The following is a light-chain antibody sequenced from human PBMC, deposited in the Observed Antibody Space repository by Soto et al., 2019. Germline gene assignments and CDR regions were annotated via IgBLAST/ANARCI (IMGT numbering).Light chain of an antibody. CDR3: HQYGTSPPVT. Sequence: EIVMTQSPATLSVCPGERATLSCRASQSVSSNLAWYQQKPGQAPRLLIYDASSRATGIPDRFSGSGSGTDFTLTISRLEPEDVAVYYCHQYGTSPPVTFGQGTRLEIK. CDR2: DAS. V-gene: IGKV3-20*01. CDR1: QSVSSN. J-gene: IGKJ5*01.